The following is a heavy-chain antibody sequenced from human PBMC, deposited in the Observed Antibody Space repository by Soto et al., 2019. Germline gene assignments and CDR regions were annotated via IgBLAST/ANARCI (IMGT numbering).Heavy chain of an antibody. CDR3: ARSYYDSTGFAVDP. D-gene: IGHD3-22*01. J-gene: IGHJ5*02. V-gene: IGHV4-61*01. Sequence: TSETLSLTCTVPGGSVNIGTYYWSWIRQPPGKGLEWIGFMYFGGSFNYNPSLTSRATISVETSKNQFSMKLTSVTASDTAVYYCARSYYDSTGFAVDPWGQGTLVTVSS. CDR2: MYFGGSF. CDR1: GGSVNIGTYY.